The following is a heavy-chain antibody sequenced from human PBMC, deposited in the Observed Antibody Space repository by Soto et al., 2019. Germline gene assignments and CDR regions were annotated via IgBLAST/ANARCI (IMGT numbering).Heavy chain of an antibody. Sequence: TLSLSCTVSGGSISSGGYYWSWIRQHPGKGLEWIGYIYYSGSTNYNSSLKSRVTISVDRSKNQFSLKLSSVTAADTAGYYFARYVIMIVRRRAFDFRGRRTMVT. D-gene: IGHD3-22*01. V-gene: IGHV4-31*03. CDR2: IYYSGST. CDR1: GGSISSGGYY. CDR3: ARYVIMIVRRRAFDF. J-gene: IGHJ3*01.